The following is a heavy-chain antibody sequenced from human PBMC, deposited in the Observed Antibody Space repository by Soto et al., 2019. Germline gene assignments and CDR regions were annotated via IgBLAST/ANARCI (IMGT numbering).Heavy chain of an antibody. V-gene: IGHV1-2*02. CDR2: INPDSGAT. J-gene: IGHJ4*02. D-gene: IGHD2-8*02. CDR3: ARGDYGTGGYPFPYFDY. CDR1: GYSFTGYY. Sequence: HEHLVQSGAEVKRPGASLEVSCKASGYSFTGYYIHWVRQAPVQGLEWMGWINPDSGATNYAQNLQGRVTLTSDTSIRTASMDLTSLTSDDKAVYYCARGDYGTGGYPFPYFDYWGQGTLVIVSS.